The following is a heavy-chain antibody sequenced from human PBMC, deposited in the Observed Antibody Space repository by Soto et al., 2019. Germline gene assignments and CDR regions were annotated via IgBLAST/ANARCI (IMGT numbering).Heavy chain of an antibody. Sequence: EVQLVESGGGLVQPGRSLRLSCVASGFTADDYALHWVRQAPGKGLEWVSGISSNSDTIHYADSVKGRFTISSDNAKNSLFLQMKSLRPGATAVYYCEKDMKWGGMTKIHYFDSWGQGTLVNFSS. CDR1: GFTADDYA. CDR3: EKDMKWGGMTKIHYFDS. CDR2: ISSNSDTI. V-gene: IGHV3-9*02. J-gene: IGHJ4*02. D-gene: IGHD3-16*01.